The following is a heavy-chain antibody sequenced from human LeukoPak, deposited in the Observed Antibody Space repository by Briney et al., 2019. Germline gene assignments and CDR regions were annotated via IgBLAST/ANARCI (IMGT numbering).Heavy chain of an antibody. J-gene: IGHJ4*02. D-gene: IGHD3-22*01. CDR3: ARCPRSGYYFDY. CDR2: IYYSGSS. CDR1: GGSISSSSYY. V-gene: IGHV4-39*01. Sequence: SETLSLTCTVSGGSISSSSYYWGWIRLPPGKGLEWIGSIYYSGSSYYNPSLKSRVTISVDTSKNQFSLKLSSVTAADTGVYYCARCPRSGYYFDYWGQGTLVTVSS.